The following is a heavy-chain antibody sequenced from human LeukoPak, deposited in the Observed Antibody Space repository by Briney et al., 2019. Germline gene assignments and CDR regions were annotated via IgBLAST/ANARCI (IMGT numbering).Heavy chain of an antibody. J-gene: IGHJ4*02. CDR1: GGSISSYY. Sequence: SETLSLTCTVSGGSISSYYWSWIRQPPGKGLEWIGYIYYSGSTNYNPSLKSRVTISVDTSKNQFSLKLSSATAADTAVYYCARARYYDSSGYYPYYFDYWGQGTLVTVSS. CDR3: ARARYYDSSGYYPYYFDY. D-gene: IGHD3-22*01. CDR2: IYYSGST. V-gene: IGHV4-59*01.